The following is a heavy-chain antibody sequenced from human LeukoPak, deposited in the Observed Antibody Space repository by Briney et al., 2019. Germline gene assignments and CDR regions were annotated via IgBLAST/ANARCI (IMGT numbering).Heavy chain of an antibody. Sequence: GGSLRLSCAASGFTSSSYGMHWVRQAPGKGLEWVAVISYDGSNKYYADSVKGRFTISRDNSKNTLYLQMNSLRAEDTAVYYCVGYGSGSYYNYYMDVWGKGTTVTVSS. V-gene: IGHV3-30*03. D-gene: IGHD3-10*01. CDR1: GFTSSSYG. CDR2: ISYDGSNK. CDR3: VGYGSGSYYNYYMDV. J-gene: IGHJ6*03.